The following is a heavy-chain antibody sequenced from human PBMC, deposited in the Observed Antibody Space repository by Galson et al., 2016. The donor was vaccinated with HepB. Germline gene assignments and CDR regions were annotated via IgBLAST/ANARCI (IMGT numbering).Heavy chain of an antibody. J-gene: IGHJ6*02. CDR3: VFRLYASFSAMNG. CDR1: GFSLSTNGVD. V-gene: IGHV2-5*04. D-gene: IGHD2-15*01. Sequence: PALVKPTQTLTLTCTLSGFSLSTNGVDVGWVRQPPGKPLEWLALIYWDDDKRYSPSLKSRLSITKDTSTNQVVLTMTNMDPVDTGTYYCVFRLYASFSAMNGWGQGTTVIVSS. CDR2: IYWDDDK.